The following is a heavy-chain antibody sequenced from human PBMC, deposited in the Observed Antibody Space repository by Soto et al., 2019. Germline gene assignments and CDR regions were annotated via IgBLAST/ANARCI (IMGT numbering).Heavy chain of an antibody. CDR2: ISSSRSYI. Sequence: GGSLRLSCAASGFTFSSYTINWVRQAPGKGLEWVSSISSSRSYIYYADSVKGRFTISRDNAKNSLYLQMNSLRAEDTAVYFCASNSDRYFYGMDVWGQGTTVTVSS. CDR1: GFTFSSYT. J-gene: IGHJ6*02. CDR3: ASNSDRYFYGMDV. V-gene: IGHV3-21*01. D-gene: IGHD2-21*02.